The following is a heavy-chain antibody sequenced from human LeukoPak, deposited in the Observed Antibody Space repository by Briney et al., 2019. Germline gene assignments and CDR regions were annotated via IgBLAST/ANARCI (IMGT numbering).Heavy chain of an antibody. V-gene: IGHV4-4*09. J-gene: IGHJ4*02. CDR2: IYTSGST. Sequence: KSSETLSLTCTVSGGSISSYYWSWIRQPPGEGLEWIGYIYTSGSTNYNPSLKSRVTISVDTSKNQFSLKLSSVTAADTAVYYCARSYSSSWFFDYWGQGTLVTVSS. CDR1: GGSISSYY. CDR3: ARSYSSSWFFDY. D-gene: IGHD6-13*01.